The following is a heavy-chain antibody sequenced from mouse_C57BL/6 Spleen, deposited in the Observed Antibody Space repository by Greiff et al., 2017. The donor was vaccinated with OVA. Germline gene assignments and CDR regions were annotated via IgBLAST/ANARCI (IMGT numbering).Heavy chain of an antibody. V-gene: IGHV1-69*01. Sequence: QVQLQQPGAELVMPGASVKLSCKASGYTFTSYWMHWVKQRPGQGLEWIGEIDPSDSYTNYNQKFKDKSTLTVDKSSSTAYMQLSSLTSEDSAVYYCARGLDYWGQGTTLTVSS. J-gene: IGHJ2*01. CDR3: ARGLDY. CDR1: GYTFTSYW. CDR2: IDPSDSYT.